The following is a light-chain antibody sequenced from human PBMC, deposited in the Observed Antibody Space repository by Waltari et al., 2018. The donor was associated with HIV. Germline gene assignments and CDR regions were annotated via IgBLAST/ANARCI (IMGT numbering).Light chain of an antibody. CDR1: QSVNSN. J-gene: IGKJ2*01. CDR2: GAS. V-gene: IGKV3D-15*03. Sequence: EIVMTQSPATLSVSPGERATLSCRASQSVNSNLAWYQQKPGQAPRLLIYGASIRATGIPARFSGSGSGTEFTLTISILQSEDFAVYYCHQYNNWLYTFGQGTKLEIK. CDR3: HQYNNWLYT.